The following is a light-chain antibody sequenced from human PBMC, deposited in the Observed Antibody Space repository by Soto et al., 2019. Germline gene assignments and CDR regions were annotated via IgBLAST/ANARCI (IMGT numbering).Light chain of an antibody. CDR1: QSISRH. V-gene: IGKV1-39*01. CDR3: QQSYITPRT. Sequence: DIQMTQSPSSLSASVGDRITITCRASQSISRHLNWYQQKPGKSPNLLIYGASSLQSGVPSRFSGSGSGTDFTLTISSLRPEDFATYYCQQSYITPRTFGQGTKVEIK. CDR2: GAS. J-gene: IGKJ1*01.